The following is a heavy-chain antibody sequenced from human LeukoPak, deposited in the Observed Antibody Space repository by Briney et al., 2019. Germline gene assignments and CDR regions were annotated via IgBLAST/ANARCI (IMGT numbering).Heavy chain of an antibody. D-gene: IGHD3-22*01. CDR3: ASQKYYDSSGHNWFDP. V-gene: IGHV4-39*01. J-gene: IGHJ5*02. Sequence: SETLSLTCTVSGGSISSSSYYWGWIRQPPGKGLEWIGSIYYSGSTYYNPSLKSRVTISVATSKNQFSLKLSSVTAADTAVYYCASQKYYDSSGHNWFDPWGQGTLVTASS. CDR1: GGSISSSSYY. CDR2: IYYSGST.